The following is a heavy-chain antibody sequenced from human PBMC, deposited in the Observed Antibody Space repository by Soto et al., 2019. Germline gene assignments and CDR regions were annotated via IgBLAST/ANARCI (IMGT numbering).Heavy chain of an antibody. Sequence: QLQLQESGPGLVKPSETLSLTCTVSGGSISSSSYYWGWIRQPPGKGLEWIGSIYYSGSTYCNPSLKSRVTISVDTSKNQFSLKLSSVTAADTAVYYCARPYQLLGARYYYYGMDVWGQGTTVTVSS. CDR1: GGSISSSSYY. D-gene: IGHD2-2*01. CDR3: ARPYQLLGARYYYYGMDV. J-gene: IGHJ6*02. CDR2: IYYSGST. V-gene: IGHV4-39*01.